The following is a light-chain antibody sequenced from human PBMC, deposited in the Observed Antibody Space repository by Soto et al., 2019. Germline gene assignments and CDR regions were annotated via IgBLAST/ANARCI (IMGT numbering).Light chain of an antibody. CDR2: SNI. J-gene: IGLJ1*01. V-gene: IGLV1-44*01. Sequence: QSVLTQPPSASGTPGQRVTISCSGSSSSIGSNTVNWYQQLPGTAPKLLIYSNIHRPTGVHPRFPDSNSGTSASLAISGLQSDDEGDFYCAAWDDSLNGYEFGPGTKVTV. CDR3: AAWDDSLNGYE. CDR1: SSSIGSNT.